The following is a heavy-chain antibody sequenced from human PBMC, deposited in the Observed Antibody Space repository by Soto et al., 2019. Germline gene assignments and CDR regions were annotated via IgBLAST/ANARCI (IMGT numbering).Heavy chain of an antibody. CDR3: ARGHYRYAMDV. CDR1: GGSISTGVYS. CDR2: INHSGST. Sequence: SETLSLTCDVSGGSISTGVYSWNWIRQPPGKGLEWVGYINHSGSTYDNPSLKSRVTMSVNRSKNQFSLNLTSVTAADTAVYFCARGHYRYAMDVWGQGTAVTVSS. J-gene: IGHJ6*02. V-gene: IGHV4-30-2*01.